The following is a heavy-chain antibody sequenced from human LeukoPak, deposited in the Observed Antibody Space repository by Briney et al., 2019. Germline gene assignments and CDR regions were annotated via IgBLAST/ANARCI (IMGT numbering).Heavy chain of an antibody. Sequence: GGSLRLSCAASGFTFSSYGMHWVRQAPGKGLEWVAFIRYDGSNKYYAGSVKGRFTISRDNSKNTLNLLMNSLRAEDTAVYYCAKDPTHYRVWDYYETIGLSYWGQGTLVTVSS. D-gene: IGHD3-22*01. CDR2: IRYDGSNK. CDR1: GFTFSSYG. CDR3: AKDPTHYRVWDYYETIGLSY. J-gene: IGHJ4*02. V-gene: IGHV3-30*02.